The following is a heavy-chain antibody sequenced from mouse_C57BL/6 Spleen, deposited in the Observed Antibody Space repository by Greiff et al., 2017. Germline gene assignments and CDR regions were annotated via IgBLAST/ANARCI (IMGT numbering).Heavy chain of an antibody. Sequence: VKLQQPGAELVKPGASVKLSCKASGYTFTSYWMHWVKQRPGQGLEWIGMIHPNSGSTNYNEKFKSKATLTVDKSSSTAYMQLSSLTFEDSAVYYCARGEVTTVVADYAMDYWGQGTSVTVSS. V-gene: IGHV1-64*01. D-gene: IGHD1-1*01. CDR3: ARGEVTTVVADYAMDY. CDR1: GYTFTSYW. J-gene: IGHJ4*01. CDR2: IHPNSGST.